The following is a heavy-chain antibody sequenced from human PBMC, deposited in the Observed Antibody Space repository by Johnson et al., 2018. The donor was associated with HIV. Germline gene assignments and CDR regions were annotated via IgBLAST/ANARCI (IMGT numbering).Heavy chain of an antibody. V-gene: IGHV3-7*01. Sequence: VQLVESGGGLVQPGGSLRLSCAASGFTFSSYWMSWVRQAPGKGLEWVANIKQDGSENYYVDSVKGRFTISRDNAKNSLYLQMNSLRAEDTAVYYCARERASAAFDIWGQGTMVTVAS. CDR3: ARERASAAFDI. J-gene: IGHJ3*02. CDR1: GFTFSSYW. CDR2: IKQDGSEN.